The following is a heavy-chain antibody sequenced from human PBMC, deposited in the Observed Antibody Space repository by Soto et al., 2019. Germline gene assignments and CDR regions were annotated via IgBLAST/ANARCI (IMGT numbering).Heavy chain of an antibody. CDR3: VKQGYTYGLIYWYFDL. Sequence: EVQLLESGGGLVQPGGSLRLSCVASGFSFSRYAMSWVRQAPGRGLEWVAGLSGSGTDTYFADSVQGRITISRDNSKNPLSLDLSFVTADDTATYFCVKQGYTYGLIYWYFDLWGRGTLVTVSS. CDR2: LSGSGTDT. J-gene: IGHJ2*01. V-gene: IGHV3-23*01. D-gene: IGHD2-15*01. CDR1: GFSFSRYA.